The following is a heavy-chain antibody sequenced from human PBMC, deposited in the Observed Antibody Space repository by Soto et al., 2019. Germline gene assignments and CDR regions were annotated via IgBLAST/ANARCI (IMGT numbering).Heavy chain of an antibody. Sequence: ASVKVSCKASGYSFTDYHIHWVRQAPGQGLEWLGRINPKSGGTSTAQKFQGWVTMTTDTSISTASMELTRLTSDDTAIYYCARGASTDCSNGVSSFFYNKDMDVWGQGTTGTVSS. D-gene: IGHD2-8*01. V-gene: IGHV1-2*04. CDR3: ARGASTDCSNGVSSFFYNKDMDV. CDR2: INPKSGGT. CDR1: GYSFTDYH. J-gene: IGHJ6*02.